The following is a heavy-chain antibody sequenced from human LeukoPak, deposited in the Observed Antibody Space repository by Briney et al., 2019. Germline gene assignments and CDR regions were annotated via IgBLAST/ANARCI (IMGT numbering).Heavy chain of an antibody. CDR2: IYYSGST. J-gene: IGHJ6*03. V-gene: IGHV4-39*01. CDR1: GGSISSSNW. CDR3: AGSSSGDYMDV. Sequence: SETLSLTCAVSGGSISSSNWWSWVRQPPGKGLEWIGSIYYSGSTYYNPSLKSRVTISVDTSKNQFSLKLSSVTAADTAVYYCAGSSSGDYMDVWGKGTTVTISS. D-gene: IGHD6-13*01.